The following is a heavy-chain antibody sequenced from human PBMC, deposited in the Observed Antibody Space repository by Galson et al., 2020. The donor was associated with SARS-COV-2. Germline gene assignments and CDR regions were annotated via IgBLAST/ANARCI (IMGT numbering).Heavy chain of an antibody. J-gene: IGHJ4*02. CDR2: IIPIFGTA. CDR1: GGTFSSYA. V-gene: IGHV1-69*13. D-gene: IGHD6-13*01. CDR3: ARVVPGIAAAGT. Sequence: SVKVSCKASGGTFSSYAISWVRQAPGQGLEWMGGIIPIFGTANYAQKFQGRVTITADESTSTAYMELSSLRSEDTAVYYCARVVPGIAAAGTWGQETLVTVSS.